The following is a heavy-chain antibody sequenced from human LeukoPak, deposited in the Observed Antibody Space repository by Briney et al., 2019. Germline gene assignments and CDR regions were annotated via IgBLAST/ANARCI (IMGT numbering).Heavy chain of an antibody. Sequence: SETLSLTCTVSGDSLSYSNYYWGWIRQSPGKGLEWIGSVYYTGSTYYNPSLKSRVTISVDTSKNQFSLKLSSVTAADTAVYYCARHDSSGPYNAFDIWGQGTMVTVSS. D-gene: IGHD3-22*01. V-gene: IGHV4-39*01. CDR3: ARHDSSGPYNAFDI. CDR1: GDSLSYSNYY. J-gene: IGHJ3*02. CDR2: VYYTGST.